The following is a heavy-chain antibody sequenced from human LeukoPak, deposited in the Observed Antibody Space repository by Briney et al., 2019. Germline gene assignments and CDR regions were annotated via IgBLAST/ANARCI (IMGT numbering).Heavy chain of an antibody. V-gene: IGHV4-59*11. CDR2: MFFTGDT. J-gene: IGHJ1*01. Sequence: SETLSLTCTVSGGSISSRYWAWLRQPPGKGLEWIGWMFFTGDTNYNPSLKSRVAISVDTSKNQFSLKLNSVTAADTAVYYCARGYCSSTICFQYFHHWGQGTLVTVSS. CDR3: ARGYCSSTICFQYFHH. CDR1: GGSISSRY. D-gene: IGHD2-2*01.